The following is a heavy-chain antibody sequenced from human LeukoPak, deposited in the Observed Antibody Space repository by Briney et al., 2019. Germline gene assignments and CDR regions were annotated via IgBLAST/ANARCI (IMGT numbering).Heavy chain of an antibody. J-gene: IGHJ4*02. V-gene: IGHV4-39*01. Sequence: SETLSLTCTVSGGSISSSSYYWGWIRQPPGKGREWIGSIYYSGSTYYNPSLKSRVTISVDTSKNQFSLKLSSVTAADTAVYYCASQDGGHSEVWGQGTLVTVSS. CDR3: ASQDGGHSEV. D-gene: IGHD4-23*01. CDR2: IYYSGST. CDR1: GGSISSSSYY.